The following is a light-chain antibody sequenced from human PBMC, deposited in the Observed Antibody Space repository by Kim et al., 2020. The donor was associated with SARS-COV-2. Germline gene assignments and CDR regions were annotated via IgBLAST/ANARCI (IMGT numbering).Light chain of an antibody. CDR3: SSYTSSGTVI. J-gene: IGLJ2*01. V-gene: IGLV2-14*03. Sequence: GQSITISCTGTSSAVDSYNYVSWYQQHPGKAPKLMIYDVNNRPSGVSDRFSGLKSGNTASLTISGLQAEDEADYYCSSYTSSGTVIFGGGTKLTVL. CDR2: DVN. CDR1: SSAVDSYNY.